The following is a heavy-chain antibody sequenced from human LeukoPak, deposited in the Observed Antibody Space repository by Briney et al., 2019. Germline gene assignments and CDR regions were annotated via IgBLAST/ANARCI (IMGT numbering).Heavy chain of an antibody. Sequence: PGGSLRLSCAASGFTFDDYDMHWVRQAPGKGLEWVPLISGDGGSTYYADSVKGRFTISRDNSKNSLYLQMDSLRTEDTALYYCAKDLIAVAGTTEYFQHWGQGTLVTVSS. J-gene: IGHJ1*01. D-gene: IGHD6-19*01. V-gene: IGHV3-43*02. CDR3: AKDLIAVAGTTEYFQH. CDR1: GFTFDDYD. CDR2: ISGDGGST.